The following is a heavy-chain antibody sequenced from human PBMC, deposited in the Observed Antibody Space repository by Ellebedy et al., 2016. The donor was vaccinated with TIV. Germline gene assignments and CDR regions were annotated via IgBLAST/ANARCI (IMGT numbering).Heavy chain of an antibody. CDR2: ISAYNGNT. J-gene: IGHJ4*02. D-gene: IGHD6-13*01. CDR1: GYTFTSYG. Sequence: AASVKVSCKASGYTFTSYGISWVLQAPGQGLEWMGWISAYNGNTNYAQKLQGRVTITRNTSISTAYMERSSLRSEYTSVYYCARGPLYSSGWYDYWGQGTLVTVSS. V-gene: IGHV1-18*04. CDR3: ARGPLYSSGWYDY.